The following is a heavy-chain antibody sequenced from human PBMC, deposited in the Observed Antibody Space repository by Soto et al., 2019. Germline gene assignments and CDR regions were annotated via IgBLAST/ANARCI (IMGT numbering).Heavy chain of an antibody. CDR3: ARDAPNYYGMDV. Sequence: SVKVSCKASGGTFSSYAISWVRQAPGQGLEWMGGIIPIFGTANYAQKFQGRVTITADESTSTAYMELSSLRSEDTAVYYCARDAPNYYGMDVWGQGTTVTVSS. CDR1: GGTFSSYA. J-gene: IGHJ6*02. V-gene: IGHV1-69*13. CDR2: IIPIFGTA.